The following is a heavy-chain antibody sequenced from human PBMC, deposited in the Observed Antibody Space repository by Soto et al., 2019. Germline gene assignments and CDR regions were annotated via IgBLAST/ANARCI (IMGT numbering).Heavy chain of an antibody. V-gene: IGHV4-34*01. CDR2: INHSGST. D-gene: IGHD1-1*01. J-gene: IGHJ3*02. CDR1: GGSFSGYY. CDR3: ARGSRYNWNARLYDAFDI. Sequence: PSETLSLTCAVYGGSFSGYYWSWIRQPPGKGLEWIGEINHSGSTNYNPSLKSRVTISVDTSKNQFSLKLSSVTAADTAVYYCARGSRYNWNARLYDAFDIWGKGTMVTVSS.